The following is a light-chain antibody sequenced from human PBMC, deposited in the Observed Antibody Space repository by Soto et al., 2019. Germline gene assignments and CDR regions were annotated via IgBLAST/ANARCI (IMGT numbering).Light chain of an antibody. Sequence: QSVVTQPPSVSGAPGQRVTISCTGSSSNIGAGYDVHWYQQFPGTAPKLLIYGNNNRPSGVRDRFSGSKSGTSASLAITGLQAEDEADYYCQSFDTRLNSVVFGGGTKVTVL. CDR2: GNN. J-gene: IGLJ2*01. CDR1: SSNIGAGYD. V-gene: IGLV1-40*01. CDR3: QSFDTRLNSVV.